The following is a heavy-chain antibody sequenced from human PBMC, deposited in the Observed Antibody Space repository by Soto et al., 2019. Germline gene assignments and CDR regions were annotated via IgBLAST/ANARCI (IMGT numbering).Heavy chain of an antibody. Sequence: ASVKVSCKASGYTFTGYYMHWVRQAPGQGLEWMGWINPNSGGTNYAQKFQGWVTMTRDTSISTAYMELSRLRSDDTAVYYCARMRIEASYYYYGMDVWGQGTTVTVSS. D-gene: IGHD2-15*01. V-gene: IGHV1-2*04. CDR3: ARMRIEASYYYYGMDV. CDR2: INPNSGGT. CDR1: GYTFTGYY. J-gene: IGHJ6*02.